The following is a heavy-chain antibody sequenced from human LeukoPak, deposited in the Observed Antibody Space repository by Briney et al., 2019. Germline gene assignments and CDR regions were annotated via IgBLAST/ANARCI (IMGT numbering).Heavy chain of an antibody. J-gene: IGHJ4*02. V-gene: IGHV3-13*01. CDR1: GFTFSSYD. CDR3: AKDGHWTFDY. D-gene: IGHD1-1*01. Sequence: QPGGSLRLSCAACGFTFSSYDMHWVRHATGKGLEWVSAIGTAGDTYYPDSVKGRFTISRDNSKNTLYLQMNSLRAEDTAVYYCAKDGHWTFDYWGQGTLVTVSS. CDR2: IGTAGDT.